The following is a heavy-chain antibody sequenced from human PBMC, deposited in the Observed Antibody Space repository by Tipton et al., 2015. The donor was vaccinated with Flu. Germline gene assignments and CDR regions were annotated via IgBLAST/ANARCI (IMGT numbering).Heavy chain of an antibody. Sequence: PSLTCTVSSGSIRSTNYFCAWIRQPPGKRLELIGSIYPSGTPYYNPSLKSRVTISVDTSKRQFSLELRSVTAADTAVYYCARLSYYDVDLKNFYFDYWGQGALVTVSS. V-gene: IGHV4-39*01. CDR1: SGSIRSTNYF. J-gene: IGHJ4*02. CDR2: IYPSGTP. CDR3: ARLSYYDVDLKNFYFDY. D-gene: IGHD3-10*02.